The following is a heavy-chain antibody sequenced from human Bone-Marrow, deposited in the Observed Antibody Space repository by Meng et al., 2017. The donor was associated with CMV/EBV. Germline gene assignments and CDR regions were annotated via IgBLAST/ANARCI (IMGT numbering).Heavy chain of an antibody. CDR2: ISAYNGNT. V-gene: IGHV1-18*01. D-gene: IGHD4-17*01. CDR1: GYTFTSYG. J-gene: IGHJ4*02. Sequence: QVQLVQSGAEVKKPXXXXKXSXKASGYTFTSYGISWVRQAPGQGLEWMGWISAYNGNTNYAQKLQGRVTMTTDTSTSTAYMELRSLRSEDTAVYYCATGRDYDLTLFDYWGQGTLVTVSS. CDR3: ATGRDYDLTLFDY.